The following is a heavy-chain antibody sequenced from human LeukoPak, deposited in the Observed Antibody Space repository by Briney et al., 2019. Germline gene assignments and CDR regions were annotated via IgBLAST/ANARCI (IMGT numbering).Heavy chain of an antibody. V-gene: IGHV1-18*01. Sequence: ASVKVSFKASGYTVTSYGISWVRQAPGQGLEWMGWISAYNGNTNYAQKLQGRVTMTTDPSTSTAYIELRSLRSDDTAVYYCARVALYSSSWYGAFDIWGQGTMVTVSS. CDR3: ARVALYSSSWYGAFDI. J-gene: IGHJ3*02. D-gene: IGHD6-13*01. CDR1: GYTVTSYG. CDR2: ISAYNGNT.